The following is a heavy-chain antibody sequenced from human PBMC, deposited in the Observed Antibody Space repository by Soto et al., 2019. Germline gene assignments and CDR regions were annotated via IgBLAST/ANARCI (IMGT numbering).Heavy chain of an antibody. J-gene: IGHJ3*02. CDR2: MNPNSGNT. CDR1: GYTFTSYD. V-gene: IGHV1-8*01. D-gene: IGHD5-18*01. Sequence: SVKVSCKASGYTFTSYDINWVRQATIQGLEWMGWMNPNSGNTGYAQKFQGRVTMTRNTSISTAYMELSSLRSEDTAVYYCARQNTAMVDHDAFDIWGQGTMVTVSS. CDR3: ARQNTAMVDHDAFDI.